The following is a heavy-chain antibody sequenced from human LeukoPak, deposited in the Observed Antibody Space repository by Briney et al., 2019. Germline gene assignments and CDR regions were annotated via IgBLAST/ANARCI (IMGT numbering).Heavy chain of an antibody. CDR2: ISSSGSTI. J-gene: IGHJ5*02. V-gene: IGHV3-48*03. CDR3: ARLLGGNWFDP. D-gene: IGHD3-16*01. Sequence: GGSLRLSCAASGFTFSSYEMNWVRQAPGKGLEWVSYISSSGSTIYYADSVKGRFTISRDNAKNSLYLQMNSLRAEDTAVYYCARLLGGNWFDPWGQGTLVTVSS. CDR1: GFTFSSYE.